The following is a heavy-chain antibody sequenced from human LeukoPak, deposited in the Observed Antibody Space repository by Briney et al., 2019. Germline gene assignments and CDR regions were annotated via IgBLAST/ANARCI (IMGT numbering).Heavy chain of an antibody. J-gene: IGHJ6*03. V-gene: IGHV3-53*01. CDR1: GFTFSSYG. CDR2: IHKSAIT. CDR3: ARSLRVRGVPDYMDV. D-gene: IGHD3-10*01. Sequence: GGSLRLSCAASGFTFSSYGMHWVRQAPGKGLEWVSVIHKSAITYYADTVKGRFTISRDNSKNTLYLQMNSLRAEDTAVYYCARSLRVRGVPDYMDVWGKGTTVIISS.